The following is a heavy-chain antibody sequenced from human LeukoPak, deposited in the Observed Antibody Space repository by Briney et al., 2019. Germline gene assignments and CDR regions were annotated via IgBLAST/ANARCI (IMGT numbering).Heavy chain of an antibody. CDR2: IRYDESNR. Sequence: PGGSLRLSCAASGFSLNSYDMFWVRQAPGMGLEWVAFIRYDESNRYTADSIKGRFSISRDTSMNTVYLQMNSLRPEDTAVYYCAKSSGLRDSSLNWMDSWGQGTLVTVSS. CDR1: GFSLNSYD. D-gene: IGHD6-19*01. J-gene: IGHJ5*01. V-gene: IGHV3-30*02. CDR3: AKSSGLRDSSLNWMDS.